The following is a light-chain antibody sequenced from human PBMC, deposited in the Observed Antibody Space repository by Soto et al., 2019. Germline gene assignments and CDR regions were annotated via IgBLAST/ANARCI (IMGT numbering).Light chain of an antibody. J-gene: IGKJ1*01. CDR1: ESVTIW. Sequence: DIPLTQSPSSLSASVGDRVTITCRASESVTIWLAWYQQKPGKAPRLLIYDASTLEGGVPSRFSASGSGTEFTLTISSLQPDDFATYYCEQYDNRSPWTFGQGTKIEIK. CDR2: DAS. V-gene: IGKV1-5*01. CDR3: EQYDNRSPWT.